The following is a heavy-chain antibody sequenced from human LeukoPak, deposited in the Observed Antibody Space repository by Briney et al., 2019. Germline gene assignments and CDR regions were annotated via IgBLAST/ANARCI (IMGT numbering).Heavy chain of an antibody. Sequence: GGSLRLSCAASGFTFSSYGMHWVRQAPGKGLEWVAVIWYDGSNKYYADSVKGRFTISRDNSKNTLYLQMNSLRAEDTAVYYCAKGTVVVPPVHFDYWGQGTLVTVSS. CDR3: AKGTVVVPPVHFDY. V-gene: IGHV3-33*06. CDR2: IWYDGSNK. J-gene: IGHJ4*02. CDR1: GFTFSSYG. D-gene: IGHD2-2*01.